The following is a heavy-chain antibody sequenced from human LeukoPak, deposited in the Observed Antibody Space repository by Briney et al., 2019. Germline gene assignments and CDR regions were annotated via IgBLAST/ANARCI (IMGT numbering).Heavy chain of an antibody. Sequence: GGSLRLSCAASGFTFDDYAMHWVRQAPGKGLEWVSRISWDGGSTYYADSVKGRFTISRDNSKNSLYLQMNSLRAEDTALYYCAKGTPLDYGGNSVPDYWGQGTLVTVSS. CDR1: GFTFDDYA. V-gene: IGHV3-43D*03. CDR2: ISWDGGST. J-gene: IGHJ4*02. CDR3: AKGTPLDYGGNSVPDY. D-gene: IGHD4-23*01.